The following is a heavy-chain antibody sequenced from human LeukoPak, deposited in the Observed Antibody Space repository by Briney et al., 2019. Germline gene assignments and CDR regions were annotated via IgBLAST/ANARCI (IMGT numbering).Heavy chain of an antibody. Sequence: PSETLSLTCTVSGGSISSYYWSWIRQPPRKGLEWIGYIYYSGSTNYNPSLKSRVTISVDTSKNQFSLKLSSVTAADTAVYYCARENYYDSSGYPNWFDPWGQGTLVTVSS. J-gene: IGHJ5*02. D-gene: IGHD3-22*01. CDR1: GGSISSYY. CDR3: ARENYYDSSGYPNWFDP. V-gene: IGHV4-59*01. CDR2: IYYSGST.